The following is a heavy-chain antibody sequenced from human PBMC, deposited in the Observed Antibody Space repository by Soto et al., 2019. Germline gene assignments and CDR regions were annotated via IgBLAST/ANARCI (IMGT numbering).Heavy chain of an antibody. Sequence: GGSLRLSCAASGFTFSDHFMDWVRQASGRGLEWVGRIRNKANRYTTDYAASVKGRFIISRDDSKNSLYLQMDSLKTEDTAMYYCVSGYCSGVMCYLETSWFVPRGQGTLVTGSA. CDR1: GFTFSDHF. CDR2: IRNKANRYTT. V-gene: IGHV3-72*01. J-gene: IGHJ5*02. D-gene: IGHD2-15*01. CDR3: VSGYCSGVMCYLETSWFVP.